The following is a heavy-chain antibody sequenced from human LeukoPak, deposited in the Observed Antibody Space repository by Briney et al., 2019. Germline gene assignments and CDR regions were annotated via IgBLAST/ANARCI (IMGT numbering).Heavy chain of an antibody. D-gene: IGHD2-21*02. Sequence: GRSLRLSCAASGFTFSSYAMHSVRHAPGKGLEWVAVISYDGNHIFYADSVKGRFTISRDNSKNTLYLQMNSLTTEDTAVYYCARCGGDCYTSTQGFDYWGQGTLVTVSS. CDR1: GFTFSSYA. CDR3: ARCGGDCYTSTQGFDY. CDR2: ISYDGNHI. V-gene: IGHV3-30*04. J-gene: IGHJ4*02.